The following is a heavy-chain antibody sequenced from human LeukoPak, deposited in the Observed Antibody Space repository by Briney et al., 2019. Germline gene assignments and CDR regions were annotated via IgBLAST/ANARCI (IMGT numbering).Heavy chain of an antibody. CDR3: ARHGGSYGLRWFDP. D-gene: IGHD1-26*01. Sequence: NPSETLSLTCTVSGGSISSGNYYWSWIRQPAGKGLEWIGRIYTSGSTNYNPSLKSRVTMSVDTSKNQFSLKLSSVTAADTAVYYCARHGGSYGLRWFDPWGQGTLVTVSS. CDR2: IYTSGST. V-gene: IGHV4-61*02. CDR1: GGSISSGNYY. J-gene: IGHJ5*02.